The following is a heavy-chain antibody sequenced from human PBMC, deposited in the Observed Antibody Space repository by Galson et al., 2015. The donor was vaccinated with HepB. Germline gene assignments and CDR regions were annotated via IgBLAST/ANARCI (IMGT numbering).Heavy chain of an antibody. CDR2: ISGSGGSI. V-gene: IGHV3-23*01. D-gene: IGHD6-13*01. CDR1: GFSFSSFA. J-gene: IGHJ4*02. CDR3: AKSLVYSSSWFDY. Sequence: SLRLSCAASGFSFSSFAMSWVRQAPGKRLEWVSAISGSGGSIYYADSVKGRFTISRDSSKNTLYLQTNSLRAEDTAVYYCAKSLVYSSSWFDYWGQGTLVTVSS.